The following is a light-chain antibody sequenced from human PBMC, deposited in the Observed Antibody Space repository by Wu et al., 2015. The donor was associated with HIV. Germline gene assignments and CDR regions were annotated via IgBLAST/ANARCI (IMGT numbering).Light chain of an antibody. J-gene: IGKJ2*01. CDR1: QSVRSSH. CDR3: QQYGTSPST. V-gene: IGKV3-20*01. CDR2: AAS. Sequence: EIVLTQSPGTLSLSPGEGATLSCRASQSVRSSHLAWYQQKPGQAPRLIIYAASTRATGIPDRFSGSGSGTDFTLTISRLEPEDFAVFYCQQYGTSPSTFGQGPMLELK.